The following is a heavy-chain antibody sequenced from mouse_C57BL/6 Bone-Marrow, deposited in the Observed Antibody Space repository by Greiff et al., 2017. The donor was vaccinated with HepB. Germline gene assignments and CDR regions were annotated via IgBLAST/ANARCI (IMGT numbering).Heavy chain of an antibody. Sequence: QVQLQQPGAELVKPGASVKLSCKASGYTFTSYWMQWVKQRPGQGLEWIGEIDPSDSYTNYNQKFKGKATLTVDTSSSTAYMQLSSLTSEDSAVYYCARPRQWGFAYWGQGTLVTVSA. CDR2: IDPSDSYT. CDR1: GYTFTSYW. V-gene: IGHV1-50*01. J-gene: IGHJ3*01. CDR3: ARPRQWGFAY. D-gene: IGHD6-1*01.